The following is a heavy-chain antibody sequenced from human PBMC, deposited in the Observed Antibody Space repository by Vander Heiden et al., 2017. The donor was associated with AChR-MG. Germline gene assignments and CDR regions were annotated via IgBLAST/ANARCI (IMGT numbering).Heavy chain of an antibody. CDR2: ISGSVGST. D-gene: IGHD3-3*01. J-gene: IGHJ4*02. Sequence: EVQLLESGGGLVQPGGALRLSCAASGFTFSSYASSWFRQAPGKGLEWVSAISGSVGSTYYADSVKGRFTISRDNSKNTLYLQMNSLRAEDTAVYYCAKDRVVGGVITSPDGYWGQGTLVTVSS. CDR3: AKDRVVGGVITSPDGY. V-gene: IGHV3-23*01. CDR1: GFTFSSYA.